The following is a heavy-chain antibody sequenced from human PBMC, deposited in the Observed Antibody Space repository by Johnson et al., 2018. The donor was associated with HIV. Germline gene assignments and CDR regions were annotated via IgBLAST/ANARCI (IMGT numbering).Heavy chain of an antibody. CDR1: GFSFDAYG. D-gene: IGHD3-16*01. J-gene: IGHJ3*02. V-gene: IGHV3-9*01. CDR2: ISFHSGTI. CDR3: ASGSRYTYDNDYAHLLHAFDI. Sequence: VQLVESGGGVVQPGGSLRLSCAASGFSFDAYGMHWVRQPPGKGLEWVAGISFHSGTIGYADSVKGRFTISRDNAKNSLYLQLNSLRAEDTALYYCASGSRYTYDNDYAHLLHAFDIWGQGTMVTVSS.